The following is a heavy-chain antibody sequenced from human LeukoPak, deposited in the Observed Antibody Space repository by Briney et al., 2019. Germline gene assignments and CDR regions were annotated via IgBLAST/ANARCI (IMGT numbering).Heavy chain of an antibody. V-gene: IGHV3-21*04. CDR1: GFTFSSYS. CDR3: AKKMSGRPPGAFDI. J-gene: IGHJ3*02. D-gene: IGHD3-3*01. Sequence: GGSLRLSCAASGFTFSSYSMNWVRQAPGKGLEWVSSISSSSSYIYYADSVKGRFTISRDNAKNSLYLQMNSLRAEDTAVYYCAKKMSGRPPGAFDIWGQGTMVTVSS. CDR2: ISSSSSYI.